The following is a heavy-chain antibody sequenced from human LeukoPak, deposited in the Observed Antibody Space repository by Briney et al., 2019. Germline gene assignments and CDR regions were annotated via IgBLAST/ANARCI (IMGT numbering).Heavy chain of an antibody. V-gene: IGHV3-23*01. J-gene: IGHJ6*02. D-gene: IGHD5-18*01. Sequence: GGSLRLSCAASGFTFSSYAMSWVRQAPGKGLEWVSAISGSGGSTYYADSVKGRFTISRDNAKNSLYLQMNSLRAEDTAVYYCARDPYRIHSCGSGYYGMDVWGQGTTVTVSS. CDR3: ARDPYRIHSCGSGYYGMDV. CDR1: GFTFSSYA. CDR2: ISGSGGST.